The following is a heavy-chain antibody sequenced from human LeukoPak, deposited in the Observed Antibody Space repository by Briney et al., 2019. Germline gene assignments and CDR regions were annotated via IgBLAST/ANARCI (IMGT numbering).Heavy chain of an antibody. CDR1: GGSITSNSHY. D-gene: IGHD2-21*02. Sequence: KTSETLSLTCTVSGGSITSNSHYWDWIRQPPGKGLEWIGSIYYSRSTYYNPSLKSRVTISVDTSKNQFSLKLSSVTAADTAVYYCARRSVVTAINFDAFDIWGQGAMVTVSS. CDR3: ARRSVVTAINFDAFDI. CDR2: IYYSRST. V-gene: IGHV4-39*07. J-gene: IGHJ3*02.